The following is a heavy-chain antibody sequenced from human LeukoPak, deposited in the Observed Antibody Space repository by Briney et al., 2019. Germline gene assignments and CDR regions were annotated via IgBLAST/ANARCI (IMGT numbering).Heavy chain of an antibody. D-gene: IGHD1-26*01. CDR2: IKGKTDGGTT. CDR3: TTSGSYIDY. Sequence: GGSLRLSCAASGFTFSNAWMSWVRQAPGKGLEWVGRIKGKTDGGTTDYAAPVKGRFTISRDDSKNTLYLQMNSLKTEDTAVYYCTTSGSYIDYWGQGTLVTVSS. J-gene: IGHJ4*02. V-gene: IGHV3-15*01. CDR1: GFTFSNAW.